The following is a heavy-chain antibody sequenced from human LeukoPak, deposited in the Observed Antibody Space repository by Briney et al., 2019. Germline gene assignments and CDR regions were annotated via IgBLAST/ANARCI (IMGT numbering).Heavy chain of an antibody. CDR2: ISHDGSNK. CDR3: ARPPSPDTSVWPGRLGF. V-gene: IGHV3-30-3*01. J-gene: IGHJ1*01. Sequence: GGCLRLSCAASGFILSSFAMHWVRQAPGKGLEWVALISHDGSNKNYADSVKGRFTTSRDKSKNTLYLQMDSLRAEDTAVYYCARPPSPDTSVWPGRLGFWGQGTLVTVSS. CDR1: GFILSSFA. D-gene: IGHD5/OR15-5a*01.